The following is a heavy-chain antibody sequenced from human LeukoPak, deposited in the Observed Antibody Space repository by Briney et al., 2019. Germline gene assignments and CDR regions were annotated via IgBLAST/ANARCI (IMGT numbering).Heavy chain of an antibody. Sequence: PSETLSLTCTVSGGSISSYYWSWIRQPPGKGLEWIGYIYYRGSTNYNPSLKSRVTISVDTSKNQFSLKLSSVTAADTAVYYCARRFERGYSYGRDFYFDYWGQGTLVTVSS. CDR2: IYYRGST. D-gene: IGHD5-18*01. V-gene: IGHV4-59*08. CDR1: GGSISSYY. J-gene: IGHJ4*02. CDR3: ARRFERGYSYGRDFYFDY.